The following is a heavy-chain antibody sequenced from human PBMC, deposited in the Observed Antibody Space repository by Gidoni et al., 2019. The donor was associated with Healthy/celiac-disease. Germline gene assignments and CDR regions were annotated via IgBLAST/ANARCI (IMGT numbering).Heavy chain of an antibody. D-gene: IGHD6-13*01. J-gene: IGHJ4*02. CDR3: ARDSYSSSWYGGPFDY. CDR1: GGSISSGSYY. V-gene: IGHV4-61*02. CDR2: IYTSGST. Sequence: QVQLQESGPGLVKPSQTLSLTCTVPGGSISSGSYYWSWIRQPAGKGLEWIGRIYTSGSTNYNPSLKSRVTISVDTSKNQFSLKLSSVTAADTAVYYCARDSYSSSWYGGPFDYWGQGTLVTVSS.